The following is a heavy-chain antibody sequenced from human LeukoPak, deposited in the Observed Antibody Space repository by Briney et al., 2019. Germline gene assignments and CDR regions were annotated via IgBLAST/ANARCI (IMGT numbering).Heavy chain of an antibody. Sequence: ASVKVSCKASGYTFTGYHMHWVRQAPGQGLEWMGWINPNSGGTNYAQKFQGRVTMTRDTSISTAYMELSRLRSDDTAVYYCATVTDMIVVVTPFDYWGQGTLVTVSS. CDR2: INPNSGGT. J-gene: IGHJ4*02. D-gene: IGHD3-22*01. V-gene: IGHV1-2*02. CDR1: GYTFTGYH. CDR3: ATVTDMIVVVTPFDY.